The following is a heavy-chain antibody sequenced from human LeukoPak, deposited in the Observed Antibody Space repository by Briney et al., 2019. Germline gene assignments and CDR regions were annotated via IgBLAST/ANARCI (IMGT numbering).Heavy chain of an antibody. CDR1: GGSISSSSHN. V-gene: IGHV4-39*07. CDR2: IYYSGTT. D-gene: IGHD2-15*01. J-gene: IGHJ4*02. Sequence: SETLSLTCIVSGGSISSSSHNWGWIRQPPGKGLEWIGSIYYSGTTYYNPSLKSRLTISVDTSKNQFSLKLSSVTAADTAVYYCARGIDYWGQGTLVTVSS. CDR3: ARGIDY.